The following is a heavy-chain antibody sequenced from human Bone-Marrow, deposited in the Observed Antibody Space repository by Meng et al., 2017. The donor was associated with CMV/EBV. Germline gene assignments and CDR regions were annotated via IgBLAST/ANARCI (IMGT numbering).Heavy chain of an antibody. CDR3: ARHFTFAAPSSAMDV. Sequence: GESLKISCTGSGYSFTCYWIAWVRQMPGKGLEWMGIIYPTDPDTRYSPSFIGQVTISVHKSISTAYLRWHSLEASDTAMYYCARHFTFAAPSSAMDVWGQGTTVTVSS. D-gene: IGHD3-10*01. J-gene: IGHJ6*02. CDR1: GYSFTCYW. V-gene: IGHV5-51*01. CDR2: IYPTDPDT.